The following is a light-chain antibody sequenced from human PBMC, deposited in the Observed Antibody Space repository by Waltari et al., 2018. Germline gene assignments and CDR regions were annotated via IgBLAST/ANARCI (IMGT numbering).Light chain of an antibody. CDR1: QNIDKW. CDR3: QQYRSYFRTT. V-gene: IGKV1-5*03. Sequence: DIQMTQSPSTLSASVGDRVPITCRASQNIDKWLAWYQQKPGKAPEVLIYTASTLQSGVPSRFSGSGSGTEFTLTISSLQPDDFAIYYCQQYRSYFRTTFGLGTKVEIK. J-gene: IGKJ1*01. CDR2: TAS.